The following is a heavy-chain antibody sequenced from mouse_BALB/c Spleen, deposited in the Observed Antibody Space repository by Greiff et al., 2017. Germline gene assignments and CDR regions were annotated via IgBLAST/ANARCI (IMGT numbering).Heavy chain of an antibody. Sequence: EVKLMESGGGLVKPGGSLKLSCAASGFTFSDYYMYWVRQTPEKRLEWVATISDGGSYTYYPDSVKGRFTISRDNAKNNLYLQMSSLKSEDTAMYYCARDRMRRGGAMDYWGQGTSVTVSS. CDR1: GFTFSDYY. CDR2: ISDGGSYT. V-gene: IGHV5-4*02. J-gene: IGHJ4*01. CDR3: ARDRMRRGGAMDY.